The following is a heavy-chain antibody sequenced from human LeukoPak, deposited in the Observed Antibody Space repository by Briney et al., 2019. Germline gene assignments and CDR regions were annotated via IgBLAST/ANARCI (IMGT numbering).Heavy chain of an antibody. V-gene: IGHV3-23*01. Sequence: GGSLRLSCAASGFTFSNYAMTWVRLAPGKGLEWVSAITGNTANTYYADSVKGRFTISRDNAKNSLYLQMNSLRAEDTAVYYCARDFPYDCSGYYNSDAFDIWGQGTMVTVSA. D-gene: IGHD3-22*01. J-gene: IGHJ3*02. CDR1: GFTFSNYA. CDR3: ARDFPYDCSGYYNSDAFDI. CDR2: ITGNTANT.